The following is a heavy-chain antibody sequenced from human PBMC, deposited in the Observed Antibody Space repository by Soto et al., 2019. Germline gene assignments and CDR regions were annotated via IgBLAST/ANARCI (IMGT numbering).Heavy chain of an antibody. D-gene: IGHD2-21*01. V-gene: IGHV4-38-2*01. Sequence: PSETLSLTCAVSGYSISSGYYWGWIRQPPGKGLEWIGSIYHSGSTYYNPSLKSRVTISVDTSKNQFSLKLSSVTAADTAVYYCASIPYYYYGMDVWGQGTTVTVSS. CDR2: IYHSGST. CDR1: GYSISSGYY. CDR3: ASIPYYYYGMDV. J-gene: IGHJ6*02.